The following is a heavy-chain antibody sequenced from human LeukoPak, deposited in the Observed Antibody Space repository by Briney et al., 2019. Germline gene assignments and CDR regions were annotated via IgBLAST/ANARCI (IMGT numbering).Heavy chain of an antibody. D-gene: IGHD5-12*01. CDR3: AILLSGYQLYAFDI. Sequence: GGSLRLSCAASGFTFSSYDMHWVRQAPGKGLEWVTFIRYDGSNKYYADSVKGRFTISRDNSKNTLYLQMNSLRAEDTAVYYCAILLSGYQLYAFDIWGQGTMVTVSS. CDR2: IRYDGSNK. J-gene: IGHJ3*02. CDR1: GFTFSSYD. V-gene: IGHV3-30*02.